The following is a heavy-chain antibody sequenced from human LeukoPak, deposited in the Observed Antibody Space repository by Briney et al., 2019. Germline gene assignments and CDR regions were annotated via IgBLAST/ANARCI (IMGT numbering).Heavy chain of an antibody. J-gene: IGHJ4*02. CDR1: GGTFSSYS. CDR3: ARSKALRLDDIYY. D-gene: IGHD3-9*01. V-gene: IGHV1-69*13. Sequence: ASVKVSCKASGGTFSSYSISWVQQAPGQGLEWMGGIIPIFGTANYAQKFQGRATITADESTSTAYMELSSLRSEDTAVYYCARSKALRLDDIYYWGQGTLVTVSS. CDR2: IIPIFGTA.